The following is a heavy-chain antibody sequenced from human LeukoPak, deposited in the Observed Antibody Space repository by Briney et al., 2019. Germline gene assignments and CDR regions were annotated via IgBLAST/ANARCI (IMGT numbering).Heavy chain of an antibody. Sequence: GGSLRLSCAASGFTFSSYGMHWVRQAPGKGLEWVAFIRYDGSNKYYADSVKGRFTISRDNSKNTLYLQMNSLRAEDTAVYYCARDGWGYYYDTSVYRPNNYYYYMDVWGKGTTVTVSS. CDR1: GFTFSSYG. J-gene: IGHJ6*03. CDR2: IRYDGSNK. CDR3: ARDGWGYYYDTSVYRPNNYYYYMDV. V-gene: IGHV3-30*02. D-gene: IGHD3-22*01.